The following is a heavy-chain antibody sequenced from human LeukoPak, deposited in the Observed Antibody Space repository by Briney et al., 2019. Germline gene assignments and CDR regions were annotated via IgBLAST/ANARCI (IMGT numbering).Heavy chain of an antibody. CDR2: IYYNGST. J-gene: IGHJ4*02. V-gene: IGHV4-59*08. CDR1: GGSISSYY. CDR3: ARGKPFSFDY. Sequence: SETLSLTCTVSGGSISSYYWSWIRQPPGKGLEWIGYIYYNGSTNYNPSLKSRVTISVDTSKNQFSLKLSSVTAADTAVYYCARGKPFSFDYWGQGTLVTVSS.